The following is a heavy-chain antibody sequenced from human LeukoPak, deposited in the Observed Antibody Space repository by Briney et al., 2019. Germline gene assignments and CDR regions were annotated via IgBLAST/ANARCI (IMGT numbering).Heavy chain of an antibody. V-gene: IGHV1-18*01. J-gene: IGHJ6*02. CDR1: GYTFTSYG. CDR3: ARGAPEAMVRGRGYYYYGMDV. CDR2: ISAYTGNT. Sequence: GASVKVSCKASGYTFTSYGISWVRQAPGQGLEWMGWISAYTGNTNYAQKLQGRVTMTTDTSTSTAYMELRSLRSDDTAVYYCARGAPEAMVRGRGYYYYGMDVWGQGTTVTVSS. D-gene: IGHD3-10*01.